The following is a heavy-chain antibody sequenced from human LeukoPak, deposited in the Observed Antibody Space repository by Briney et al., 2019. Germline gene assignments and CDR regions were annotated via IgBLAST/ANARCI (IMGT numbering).Heavy chain of an antibody. Sequence: GASVKVSCKASGYTFTTYVMHWVRQAPGQRLEWMGWINAGNGNTKYSQKFQGRVTITRDTSASTAYMELSSLRSEDTAVYYCARDLKQFGGWFDYWGQGTLVTVSS. V-gene: IGHV1-3*01. D-gene: IGHD6-19*01. CDR1: GYTFTTYV. CDR2: INAGNGNT. CDR3: ARDLKQFGGWFDY. J-gene: IGHJ4*02.